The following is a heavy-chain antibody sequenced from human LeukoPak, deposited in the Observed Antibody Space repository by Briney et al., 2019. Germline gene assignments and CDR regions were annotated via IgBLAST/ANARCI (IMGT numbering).Heavy chain of an antibody. D-gene: IGHD3-22*01. CDR1: GGTFSSYA. CDR2: IIPIFGTA. Sequence: SVKVSCKASGGTFSSYAISWVRQAPGQGLEWMGRIIPIFGTANYAQKFQGRVTITTDESTSTAYMELSSLRSEDTAVYYCARMGNYYDSSAPPREWGQGTLVTVSS. V-gene: IGHV1-69*05. J-gene: IGHJ4*02. CDR3: ARMGNYYDSSAPPRE.